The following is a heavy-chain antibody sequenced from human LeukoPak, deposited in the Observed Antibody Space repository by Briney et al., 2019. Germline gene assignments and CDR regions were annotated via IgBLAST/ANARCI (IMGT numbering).Heavy chain of an antibody. V-gene: IGHV3-21*01. CDR1: GFTFSNAW. CDR3: ARGFVAAPNWFDP. Sequence: PGGSLRLSCAASGFTFSNAWMSWVRQAPGKGLEWVSSISSSSSYIYYADSVKGRFTISRDNAKNSLYLQMNSLRAEDTAVYYCARGFVAAPNWFDPWGQGTLVTVSS. CDR2: ISSSSSYI. D-gene: IGHD6-6*01. J-gene: IGHJ5*02.